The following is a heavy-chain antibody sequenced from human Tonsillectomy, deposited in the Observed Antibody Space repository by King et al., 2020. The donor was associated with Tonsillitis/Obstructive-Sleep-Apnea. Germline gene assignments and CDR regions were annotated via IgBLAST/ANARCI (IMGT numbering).Heavy chain of an antibody. J-gene: IGHJ4*02. CDR2: ISGSGDTT. CDR1: GFTFSSYA. V-gene: IGHV3-23*04. D-gene: IGHD4-17*01. CDR3: AKGSRSTTVHTKN. Sequence: VQLVESGGGLVQPGGSLRLSCAASGFTFSSYAMSWVRQAPGKGLEWVSTISGSGDTTNYADSVKGRFTISRDNSKNTLYLQLNSLSAEDTAVYYCAKGSRSTTVHTKNWGQGTLVTVSS.